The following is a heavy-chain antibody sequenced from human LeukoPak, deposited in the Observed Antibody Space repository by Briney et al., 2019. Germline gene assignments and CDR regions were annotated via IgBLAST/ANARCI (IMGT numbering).Heavy chain of an antibody. J-gene: IGHJ4*02. CDR1: GLTLSSYA. D-gene: IGHD3-22*01. CDR2: ISGSGGST. Sequence: GGSLRLSCAASGLTLSSYAMSWVRQAPGKGLEWVSGISGSGGSTYYADSVKGRFTISRDNSRSTLYLQMNSLRAEDTAVYYCARDDTPYYYDSSGYYDYWGQGTLVTVSS. V-gene: IGHV3-23*01. CDR3: ARDDTPYYYDSSGYYDY.